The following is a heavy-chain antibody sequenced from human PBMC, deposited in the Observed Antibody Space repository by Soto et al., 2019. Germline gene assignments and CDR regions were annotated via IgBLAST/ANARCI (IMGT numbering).Heavy chain of an antibody. D-gene: IGHD1-1*01. Sequence: PGRSLRLSCAAFGFTVSGKKYVAWVRQAPGKGLEWVSALYDLDGTYYADSVKGRFTTSSDSSRTTVYLQMNSLRPDDTAVYSCATWHLQEHAYDIWGQGTMVTVSS. J-gene: IGHJ3*02. CDR2: LYDLDGT. CDR3: ATWHLQEHAYDI. CDR1: GFTVSGKKY. V-gene: IGHV3-53*01.